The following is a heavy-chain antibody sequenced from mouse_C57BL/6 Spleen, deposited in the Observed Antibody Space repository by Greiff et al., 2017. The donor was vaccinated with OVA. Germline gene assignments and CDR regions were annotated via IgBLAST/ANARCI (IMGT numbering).Heavy chain of an antibody. CDR2: INPNNGGT. CDR3: ARKTTVGGYFDY. CDR1: GYTFTDYY. D-gene: IGHD1-1*01. Sequence: EVQLQQSGPELVKPGASVKISCKASGYTFTDYYMNWVKQSHGKSLEWIGDINPNNGGTSYNQKFKGKATLTVDKSSSTAYMELRSLTSEDSAVYYCARKTTVGGYFDYWGQGTTLTVSS. V-gene: IGHV1-26*01. J-gene: IGHJ2*01.